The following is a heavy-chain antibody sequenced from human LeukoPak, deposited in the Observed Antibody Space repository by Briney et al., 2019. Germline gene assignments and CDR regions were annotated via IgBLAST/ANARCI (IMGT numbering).Heavy chain of an antibody. CDR3: ARVDFWSGYSPFDY. V-gene: IGHV4-30-4*08. D-gene: IGHD3-3*01. CDR2: IYYSGST. CDR1: GGSISSGDYY. Sequence: SQTLSLTCTVSGGSISSGDYYWSWTRQPPGKGLEWIGYIYYSGSTYYNPSLKSRVTISVDTSKNQFSLKLSSVTAADTAVYYCARVDFWSGYSPFDYWGQGTLVTVSS. J-gene: IGHJ4*02.